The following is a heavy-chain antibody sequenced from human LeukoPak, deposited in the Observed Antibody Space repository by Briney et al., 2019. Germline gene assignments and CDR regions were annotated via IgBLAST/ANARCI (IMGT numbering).Heavy chain of an antibody. D-gene: IGHD1-26*01. CDR2: ISYDGSNK. CDR3: ANFRVGATGDS. V-gene: IGHV3-30*18. J-gene: IGHJ4*02. Sequence: GGSLRLSCAASGFTFSSYGMHWVRQAPGKGLEWVAVISYDGSNKYYADSVKGRFTISRDNSKNTLYLQMNSLRAEDTAVYYCANFRVGATGDSWGQGTLVTVSS. CDR1: GFTFSSYG.